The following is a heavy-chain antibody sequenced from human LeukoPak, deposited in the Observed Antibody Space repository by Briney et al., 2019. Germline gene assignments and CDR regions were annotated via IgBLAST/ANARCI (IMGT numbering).Heavy chain of an antibody. J-gene: IGHJ5*02. Sequence: GESLQISCKGSGYTFTTYWIGWARQMPGKGLDWMGIIYPGDSDTRYSPSFQGQVTISADKSINTVYLQWSSLKASDTAMYYCARPDCGGGRCSLGSWGQGTLVTVSS. CDR3: ARPDCGGGRCSLGS. D-gene: IGHD2-15*01. V-gene: IGHV5-51*01. CDR2: IYPGDSDT. CDR1: GYTFTTYW.